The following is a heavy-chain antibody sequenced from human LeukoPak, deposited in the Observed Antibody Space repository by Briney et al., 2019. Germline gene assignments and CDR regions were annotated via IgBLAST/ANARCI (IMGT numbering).Heavy chain of an antibody. Sequence: SETLSLTCTVSGGSISSSSYYWGWLRQPPGKGLEGIGIIYYSGSTYYNPSLKSRLTISVDTSKNQFSLKLSPVTATDTAVYYCARRGYCSSTSCYEYWFDPWGQGTLVTVSS. CDR1: GGSISSSSYY. D-gene: IGHD2-2*01. CDR3: ARRGYCSSTSCYEYWFDP. J-gene: IGHJ5*02. V-gene: IGHV4-39*01. CDR2: IYYSGST.